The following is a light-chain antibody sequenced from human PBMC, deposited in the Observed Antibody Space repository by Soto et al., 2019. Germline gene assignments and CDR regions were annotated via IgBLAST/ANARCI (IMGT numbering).Light chain of an antibody. CDR2: EVS. Sequence: QSVLTQPASVSGSPGQSITISCTGTSSDVGGYNYISWYQQHPGKAPKFIIYEVSNRPSGISNRFSGSKSGNTASLTISGLHAEDEADYYCSSYTSSNTYVFGSGTKVTVL. CDR3: SSYTSSNTYV. CDR1: SSDVGGYNY. J-gene: IGLJ1*01. V-gene: IGLV2-14*01.